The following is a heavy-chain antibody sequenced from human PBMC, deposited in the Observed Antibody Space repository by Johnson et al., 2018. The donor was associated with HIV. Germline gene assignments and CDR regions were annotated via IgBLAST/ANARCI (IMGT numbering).Heavy chain of an antibody. V-gene: IGHV3-30-3*01. CDR1: GFTFSTYA. Sequence: QVQLVESGGGVVQPGGSLRLSCAASGFTFSTYAMRWVRQAPGKGLEGVAVISDDGSNTDYADSVKGRFTISRDNSKNTLYLQMNSLRAEDTAVYYCAREAYRAFDIWGQGTMVTVSS. D-gene: IGHD3-16*01. CDR2: ISDDGSNT. J-gene: IGHJ3*02. CDR3: AREAYRAFDI.